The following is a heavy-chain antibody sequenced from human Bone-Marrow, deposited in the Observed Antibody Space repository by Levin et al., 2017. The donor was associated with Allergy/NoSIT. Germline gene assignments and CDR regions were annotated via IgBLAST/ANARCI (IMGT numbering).Heavy chain of an antibody. V-gene: IGHV4-59*01. CDR2: IYYSGTT. Sequence: PSETLSLTCTVSGGSISSFYWSWIRQPPGKGLEWIGYIYYSGTTNYNPSLKSRVTFSVDTSKNQFSLKLTSVTAADTAVYYCAKVGGAGHFDYWGQGTLVTVSS. CDR3: AKVGGAGHFDY. D-gene: IGHD3-16*01. CDR1: GGSISSFY. J-gene: IGHJ4*02.